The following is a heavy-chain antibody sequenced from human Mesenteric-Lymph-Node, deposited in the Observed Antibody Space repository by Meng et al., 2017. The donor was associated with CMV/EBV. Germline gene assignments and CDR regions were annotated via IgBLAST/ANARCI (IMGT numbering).Heavy chain of an antibody. CDR3: ARGAYSISSGGLDY. J-gene: IGHJ4*02. V-gene: IGHV4-39*07. D-gene: IGHD6-6*01. CDR2: IFYSGGT. Sequence: SETLSLTCTVSGGSISSSSDYWGWIRQPPGEGREWIGSIFYSGGTSYNPSLESRVTISVDSSNNQFSLILSSVTAADTAVYYCARGAYSISSGGLDYWGQGTLVTVSS. CDR1: GGSISSSSDY.